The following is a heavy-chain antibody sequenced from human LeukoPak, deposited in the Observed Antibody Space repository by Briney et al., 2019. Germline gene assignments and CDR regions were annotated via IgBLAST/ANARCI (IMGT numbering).Heavy chain of an antibody. CDR2: IYPGDSDT. D-gene: IGHD2-2*02. CDR3: ARQWCCSSTSCYMGDNWFDP. Sequence: GESLKISCKGSGYSFTSYWIGWVRQMPGKGLEWMGIIYPGDSDTRYSPSFQGQVTISADKSISTAYLQWSSLKASDTAMYYCARQWCCSSTSCYMGDNWFDPWGQGTLVTVSS. J-gene: IGHJ5*02. CDR1: GYSFTSYW. V-gene: IGHV5-51*01.